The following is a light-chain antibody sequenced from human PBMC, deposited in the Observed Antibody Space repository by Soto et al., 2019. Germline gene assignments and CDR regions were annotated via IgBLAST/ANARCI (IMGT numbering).Light chain of an antibody. Sequence: EIVLTQSPDTLSLSPGERATLSCRASQSVNSRYLAWYQQKPGQAPRLLIYGASTRATGIPDNFSGSGSGTDFTLTTSRLEPEDFAVYYCQQYGTSPVTFGQGTKVDIK. CDR2: GAS. CDR3: QQYGTSPVT. V-gene: IGKV3-20*01. J-gene: IGKJ1*01. CDR1: QSVNSRY.